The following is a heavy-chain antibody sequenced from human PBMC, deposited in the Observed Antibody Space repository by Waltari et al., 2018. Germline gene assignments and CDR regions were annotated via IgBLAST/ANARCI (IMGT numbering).Heavy chain of an antibody. J-gene: IGHJ4*02. CDR2: IYSSGST. Sequence: EVQLVESGGGLVQPAGSLRLSCAASGITVGHNYMSWVRQAPGKGLELISLIYSSGSTYYADSVKGRFTISRDNSKNTLYLQMNSLRSEDTAVYFCARDPPGVAAAGPGRGWGQGTLVTVSS. V-gene: IGHV3-66*02. D-gene: IGHD6-25*01. CDR3: ARDPPGVAAAGPGRG. CDR1: GITVGHNY.